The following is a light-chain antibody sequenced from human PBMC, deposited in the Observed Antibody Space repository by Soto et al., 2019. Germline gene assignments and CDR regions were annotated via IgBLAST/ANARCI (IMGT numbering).Light chain of an antibody. CDR2: AAS. CDR1: QDIAIY. J-gene: IGKJ5*01. V-gene: IGKV1-9*01. Sequence: IQLTQSPSSLSASVGDRVTITCRASQDIAIYLAWYQQKPGEAPKLLIYAASTLYGGVPSRFSGSGSGTEFTLTISSLQPDDFATYYCQQYNSYLITFGQGTRLEVK. CDR3: QQYNSYLIT.